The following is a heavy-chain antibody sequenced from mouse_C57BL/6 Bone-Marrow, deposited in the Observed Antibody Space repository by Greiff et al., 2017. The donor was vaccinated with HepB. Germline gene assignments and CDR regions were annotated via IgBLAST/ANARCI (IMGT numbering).Heavy chain of an antibody. V-gene: IGHV14-3*01. CDR1: GFNIKNTY. CDR3: ALYDYDRGFDY. Sequence: EVKLQESVAELVRPGASVKLSCTASGFNIKNTYIHWVKPRPEQGLEWIGRIDPANGNTTYAQKFQGKATITADTSSNTAYLQLRSLTSEDTAIYYCALYDYDRGFDYWGQGTTLTVSS. CDR2: IDPANGNT. D-gene: IGHD2-4*01. J-gene: IGHJ2*01.